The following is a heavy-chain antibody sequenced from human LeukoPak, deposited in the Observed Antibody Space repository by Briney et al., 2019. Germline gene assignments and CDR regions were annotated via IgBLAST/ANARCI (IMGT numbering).Heavy chain of an antibody. Sequence: ASVKVSCKASGYTFTGYYMHWVRQAPGQGLEWMGWINPNSGGTNYAQKFQGRVTMTRDTSISTAYMELSRLRSDDTAVYYCARSPGLGYCSSTSRQMRRYNWFDPWGQGTLVTVSS. CDR3: ARSPGLGYCSSTSRQMRRYNWFDP. V-gene: IGHV1-2*02. CDR2: INPNSGGT. CDR1: GYTFTGYY. D-gene: IGHD2-2*01. J-gene: IGHJ5*02.